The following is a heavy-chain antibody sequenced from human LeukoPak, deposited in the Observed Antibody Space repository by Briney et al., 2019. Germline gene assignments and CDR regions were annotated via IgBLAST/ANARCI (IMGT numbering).Heavy chain of an antibody. CDR2: IIPVVGTP. CDR3: ARIGGYYGVFVF. V-gene: IGHV1-69*05. CDR1: GGTFNTYA. Sequence: SVKVSCKASGGTFNTYAFNWVRQAPGQGLEWMGRIIPVVGTPHYAQKYQGRLTITTDEFASTVYMELSSLRSEDTAIYYCARIGGYYGVFVFWGQGTLVTVSS. J-gene: IGHJ4*02. D-gene: IGHD1-26*01.